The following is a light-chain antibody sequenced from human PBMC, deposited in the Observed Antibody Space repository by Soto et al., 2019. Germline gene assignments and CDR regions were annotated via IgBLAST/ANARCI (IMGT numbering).Light chain of an antibody. J-gene: IGLJ1*01. Sequence: QYVLTQPRSVSGCPGQSATISCTGTSNYVSWYQQDPGKAPKLIIYDVSKRPSGVPDRFSGSKSGNTASLTISGLQAEDEADYFCCSFAGSYTSYVFGTGTKVTVL. CDR2: DVS. V-gene: IGLV2-11*01. CDR1: SNY. CDR3: CSFAGSYTSYV.